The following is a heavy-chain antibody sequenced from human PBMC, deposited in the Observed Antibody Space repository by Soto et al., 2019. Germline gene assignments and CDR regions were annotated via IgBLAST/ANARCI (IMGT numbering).Heavy chain of an antibody. Sequence: VGSLRLSCAASGFTFSDYAMHWVRHVPGQGLEWVAVISFDGNIKYDADSVKGRFAVSRDNSNVTLYLQMDSLRVEDTAIYYCTTHEEGAPWAGGFDSWGQGTLVTVSS. CDR1: GFTFSDYA. V-gene: IGHV3-30*09. D-gene: IGHD1-26*01. CDR3: TTHEEGAPWAGGFDS. CDR2: ISFDGNIK. J-gene: IGHJ5*01.